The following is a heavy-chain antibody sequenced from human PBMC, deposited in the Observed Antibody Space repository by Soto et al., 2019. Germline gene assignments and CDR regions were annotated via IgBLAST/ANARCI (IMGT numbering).Heavy chain of an antibody. J-gene: IGHJ4*02. CDR3: AHSRYSSSSLSL. Sequence: SGPTLVNPTQTLTLTCTFSGFSLSTSGVGVGWIRQPPGKALEWLALIYWDDDKRYSPSLKSRLTTTKDISKDQVVLTMTNMDPVDTGTYYCAHSRYSSSSLSLWGQGTLVTVSS. CDR2: IYWDDDK. D-gene: IGHD6-6*01. V-gene: IGHV2-5*02. CDR1: GFSLSTSGVG.